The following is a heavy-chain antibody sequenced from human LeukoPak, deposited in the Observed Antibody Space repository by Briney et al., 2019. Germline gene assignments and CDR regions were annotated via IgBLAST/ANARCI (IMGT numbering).Heavy chain of an antibody. CDR2: INPDSGVT. CDR1: GYTFTVYY. CDR3: ARGGTVVRGSDDAFDL. Sequence: GASLRVSCKASGYTFTVYYIHWVRQAPGQGLEWMGWINPDSGVTKYAQSFQGRVTMTRDTPISTVYMDLSSLISDDTAVYSCARGGTVVRGSDDAFDLWGHGTMVTVSS. V-gene: IGHV1-2*02. D-gene: IGHD3-10*01. J-gene: IGHJ3*01.